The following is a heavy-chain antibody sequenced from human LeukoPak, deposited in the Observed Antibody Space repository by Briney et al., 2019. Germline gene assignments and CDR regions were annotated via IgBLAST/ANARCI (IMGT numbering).Heavy chain of an antibody. CDR2: ISSSGSTI. CDR3: ASSRDGVIDC. J-gene: IGHJ4*02. V-gene: IGHV3-48*03. CDR1: GFTFSSYE. Sequence: GGSLRLSCAASGFTFSSYEMNWVRQAPGKGLEWVSYISSSGSTIYYADSVKGRFTISRDNAKNSLYLQMNSLRAEDTAVYYCASSRDGVIDCWGQGTLVTVSS. D-gene: IGHD5-24*01.